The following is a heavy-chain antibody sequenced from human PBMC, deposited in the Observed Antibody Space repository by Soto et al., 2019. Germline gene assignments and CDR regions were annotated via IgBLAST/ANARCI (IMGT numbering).Heavy chain of an antibody. CDR1: GGSISSGDYY. D-gene: IGHD3-16*01. Sequence: SETLSLTCTVSGGSISSGDYYWSWIRQPPGKGLEWIGYIYYSGSTYYNPSLKSRVTISVDTSKNQFSLKLSSVTAADTAVYYCARSPYDYVWGSYSTSLGTWLDPWGQGTLVTVSS. CDR2: IYYSGST. V-gene: IGHV4-30-4*01. CDR3: ARSPYDYVWGSYSTSLGTWLDP. J-gene: IGHJ5*02.